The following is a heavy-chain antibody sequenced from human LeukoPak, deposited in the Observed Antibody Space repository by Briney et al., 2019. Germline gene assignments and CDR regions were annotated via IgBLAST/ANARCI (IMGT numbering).Heavy chain of an antibody. J-gene: IGHJ2*01. CDR3: ASNPPGYCSGGSCRYLDL. CDR1: GFTFSSYS. CDR2: NSISSTTI. Sequence: PGGSLRLSCAASGFTFSSYSMNWVRQAPGEGLEWLSYNSISSTTIYYADSVKGRFTVSRDNAKNSLYLQMNSLRDEDTAVYYCASNPPGYCSGGSCRYLDLWGRGTLATVSS. D-gene: IGHD2-15*01. V-gene: IGHV3-48*02.